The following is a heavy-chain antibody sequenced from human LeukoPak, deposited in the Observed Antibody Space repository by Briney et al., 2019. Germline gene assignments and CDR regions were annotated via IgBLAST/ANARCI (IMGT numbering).Heavy chain of an antibody. D-gene: IGHD3/OR15-3a*01. CDR3: ARGSDWNAFDS. Sequence: GGSLRLSCAASGFTFNDYYMSWIRQAPGKGREWVSYISSRGRTIYYADSVKGRFTISRDNGENSLYLRMNSLRVEDTALYYCARGSDWNAFDSWGQGTVVTVSS. CDR1: GFTFNDYY. V-gene: IGHV3-11*01. CDR2: ISSRGRTI. J-gene: IGHJ3*02.